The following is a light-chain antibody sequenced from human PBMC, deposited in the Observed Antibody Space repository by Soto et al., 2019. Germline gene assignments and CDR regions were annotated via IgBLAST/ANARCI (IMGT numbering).Light chain of an antibody. V-gene: IGKV3-20*01. CDR3: QQYGSSRRT. Sequence: EIVLTQSPGTLSLSPGERATLSCRASQSVSNNYLAWYQQKPGQAPRLLIYGASSRATGIPDRFSGSGSGTDFTLTISRLEPEDFAVYYCQQYGSSRRTFGQGTKVDIK. CDR1: QSVSNNY. J-gene: IGKJ1*01. CDR2: GAS.